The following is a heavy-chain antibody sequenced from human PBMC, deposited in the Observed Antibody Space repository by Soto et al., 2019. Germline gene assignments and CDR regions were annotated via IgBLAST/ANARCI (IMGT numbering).Heavy chain of an antibody. V-gene: IGHV3-23*01. D-gene: IGHD3-3*01. Sequence: HPGGSLRLSCAASGFTFRTYTMNWVRQAPGKGLEWISAIGGSGGGSVYADSVKGRFTISRDDSKNVVFLQMSSLRVEDTAVYSCPKARPPDVFWTSDFWGQGPLVPVSS. CDR1: GFTFRTYT. CDR3: PKARPPDVFWTSDF. J-gene: IGHJ4*02. CDR2: IGGSGGGS.